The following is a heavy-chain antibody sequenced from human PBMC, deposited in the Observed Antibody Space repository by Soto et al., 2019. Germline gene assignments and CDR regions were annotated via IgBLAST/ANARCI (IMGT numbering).Heavy chain of an antibody. CDR1: GGSISSYY. Sequence: LSLTCTVSGGSISSYYWSWIRQPPGKGLEWIGYIYYSGSTNYNPSLKSRVTISVDTSKNQFSLKLSSVTAADTAVYYCARVVGQWPGDYYYYYGMDVWGQGTTVTVSS. CDR3: ARVVGQWPGDYYYYYGMDV. J-gene: IGHJ6*02. CDR2: IYYSGST. V-gene: IGHV4-59*01. D-gene: IGHD6-19*01.